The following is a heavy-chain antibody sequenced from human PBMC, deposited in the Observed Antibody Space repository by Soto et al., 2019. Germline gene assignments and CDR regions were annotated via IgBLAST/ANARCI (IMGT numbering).Heavy chain of an antibody. CDR1: GFTFSSYG. CDR2: ISYDGSNK. V-gene: IGHV3-30*18. CDR3: AKSEFDCSSTSCYPLSY. Sequence: QVQLVESGGGVVQPGRSLRLSCAASGFTFSSYGMHWVRQAPGKGLEWVAVISYDGSNKYYADSVKGRFTISRDNSKNTLYLQMNSLRAEDTAVYYCAKSEFDCSSTSCYPLSYWCQGTLVTVSS. D-gene: IGHD2-2*01. J-gene: IGHJ4*02.